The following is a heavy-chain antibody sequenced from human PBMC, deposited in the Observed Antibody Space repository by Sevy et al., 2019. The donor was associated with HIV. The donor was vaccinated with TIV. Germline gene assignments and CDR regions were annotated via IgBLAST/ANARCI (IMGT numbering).Heavy chain of an antibody. V-gene: IGHV3-72*01. CDR3: ATHAGIAAAGRVFDY. J-gene: IGHJ4*02. CDR2: TRNKADSYTT. Sequence: GGSLRLSCAASGFTFSDHYMEWVRQAPGKELEWVGRTRNKADSYTTEYAASVRGRFTISRDDSKNSLYLQMNNLKTEDTAVYYCATHAGIAAAGRVFDYWGQGTLVTVSS. CDR1: GFTFSDHY. D-gene: IGHD6-13*01.